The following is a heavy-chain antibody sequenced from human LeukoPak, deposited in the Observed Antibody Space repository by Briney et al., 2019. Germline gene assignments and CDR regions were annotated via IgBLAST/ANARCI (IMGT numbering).Heavy chain of an antibody. V-gene: IGHV1-2*02. CDR2: INPNSGGT. Sequence: GASVKVSCKASGYTFTGYYMHWVRQAPGQGLEWMGWINPNSGGTNYAQKFQGRVSMTRDTSISTAYMELSRLRSDDTAVYYCARETGEQWLPQYWGQGTLVTVSS. D-gene: IGHD6-19*01. CDR3: ARETGEQWLPQY. J-gene: IGHJ4*02. CDR1: GYTFTGYY.